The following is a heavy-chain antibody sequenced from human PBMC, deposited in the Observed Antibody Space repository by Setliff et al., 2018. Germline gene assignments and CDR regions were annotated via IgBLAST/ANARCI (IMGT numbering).Heavy chain of an antibody. Sequence: ASVKVSCKASGYIFTSYGFSWARQAPGQGLEWMGWISTYNGKTNYAQKFQGRVTMATDTSTSTAYMELRSLRSDDTAVYYCARDLDYQYYYDSSGRDAIDIWGQGTMVTVSS. CDR1: GYIFTSYG. V-gene: IGHV1-18*01. CDR3: ARDLDYQYYYDSSGRDAIDI. J-gene: IGHJ3*02. CDR2: ISTYNGKT. D-gene: IGHD3-22*01.